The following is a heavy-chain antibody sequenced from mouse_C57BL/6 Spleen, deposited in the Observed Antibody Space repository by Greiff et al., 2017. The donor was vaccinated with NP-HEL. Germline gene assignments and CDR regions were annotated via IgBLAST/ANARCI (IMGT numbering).Heavy chain of an antibody. CDR2: IDPKSGGT. V-gene: IGHV1-72*01. J-gene: IGHJ2*01. Sequence: QVQLQQPGAELVKPGASVKLSCKASGFNFTSHWMHWVKQRPGRGLEWIGRIDPKSGGTKYNEKFQSKATITVDKPSSTAYMQLSSLTSEDSAVYYCASENNPYYFDYWGQGTTLTVSS. CDR3: ASENNPYYFDY. D-gene: IGHD1-3*01. CDR1: GFNFTSHW.